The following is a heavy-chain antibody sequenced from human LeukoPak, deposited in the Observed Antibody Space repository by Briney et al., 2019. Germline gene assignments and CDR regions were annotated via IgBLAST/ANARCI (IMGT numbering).Heavy chain of an antibody. Sequence: GSSVKVSCKASGGTFSSYAISWVRQAPGQGLEWMGGIIPIFGTANYAQKFQGRVTITADESTSTAYMELSSLRSEDTAVYYCARDVGAEYYGSGSLDYYYYMDVWGKGTTVTISS. J-gene: IGHJ6*03. CDR1: GGTFSSYA. D-gene: IGHD3-10*01. CDR3: ARDVGAEYYGSGSLDYYYYMDV. CDR2: IIPIFGTA. V-gene: IGHV1-69*01.